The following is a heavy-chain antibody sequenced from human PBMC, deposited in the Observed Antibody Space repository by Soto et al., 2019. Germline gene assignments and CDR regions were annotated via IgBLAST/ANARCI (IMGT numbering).Heavy chain of an antibody. D-gene: IGHD6-13*01. CDR3: AGYSNSWSKYVKH. CDR1: GGSISSGGYS. CDR2: IYHSGST. V-gene: IGHV4-30-2*01. Sequence: SETLSLTCAVSGGSISSGGYSWSWIRQPPGKDLEWIGYIYHSGSTYYNPSLKSRVTISVDRSKNQFSLKLNSVTAADTAVYYCAGYSNSWSKYVKHWGRGSLVTVSS. J-gene: IGHJ1*01.